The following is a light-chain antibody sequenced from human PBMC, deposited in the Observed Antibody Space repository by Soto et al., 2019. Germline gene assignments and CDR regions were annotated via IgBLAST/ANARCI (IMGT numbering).Light chain of an antibody. CDR1: QSVSTN. Sequence: EIVMTQSPATLSVSPGERVTLSCRASQSVSTNLAWYQQKPGQAPRLLIFGASTRATGIPARFSGGGSGTDFTLTITSLQSADFAVYYCQQYNNWPPFTFGPGTKVDIK. CDR3: QQYNNWPPFT. J-gene: IGKJ3*01. V-gene: IGKV3-15*01. CDR2: GAS.